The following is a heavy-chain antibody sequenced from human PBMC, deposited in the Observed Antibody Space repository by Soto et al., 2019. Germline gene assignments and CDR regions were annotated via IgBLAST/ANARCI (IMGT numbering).Heavy chain of an antibody. V-gene: IGHV4-34*01. CDR3: EKGHQNGYYDSGTFYYSVT. CDR2: INHSGSA. J-gene: IGHJ5*02. Sequence: SSTXSLTCSFYVLSFHVYYFGWIRHPPGEGLEWIGEINHSGSANYNPTFKSRVFISVDMSKNQMSLQLTSVSAADTAVYYCEKGHQNGYYDSGTFYYSVTWGQGTLVTVSS. CDR1: VLSFHVYY. D-gene: IGHD3-10*01.